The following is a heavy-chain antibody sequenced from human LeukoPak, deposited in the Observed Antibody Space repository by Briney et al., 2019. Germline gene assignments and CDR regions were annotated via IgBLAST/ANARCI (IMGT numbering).Heavy chain of an antibody. Sequence: SETLSLTCTVSGGSISSSSYYWGWIRQPPGKGLEWIGSIYYSGSTYYNPSLKSRVTISVDTSKNQFSLKLSSVTAADTAVYYCAKGIAAAATSNYWGQGTLVTVSS. CDR1: GGSISSSSYY. D-gene: IGHD6-13*01. J-gene: IGHJ4*02. V-gene: IGHV4-39*07. CDR3: AKGIAAAATSNY. CDR2: IYYSGST.